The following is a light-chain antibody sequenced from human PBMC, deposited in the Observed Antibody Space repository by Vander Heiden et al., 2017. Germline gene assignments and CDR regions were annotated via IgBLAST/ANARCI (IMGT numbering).Light chain of an antibody. CDR2: DAS. J-gene: IGKJ2*01. Sequence: DIQMTQSPSSLSASVGDRVTITCQASQDISNYLNWYQQKPGKAPKLLIYDASKLETGVTSRFSGSGSGTDLTFTISSLQPEDIATYYCQQYDNLPYTFGQGTKLEIK. CDR3: QQYDNLPYT. V-gene: IGKV1-33*01. CDR1: QDISNY.